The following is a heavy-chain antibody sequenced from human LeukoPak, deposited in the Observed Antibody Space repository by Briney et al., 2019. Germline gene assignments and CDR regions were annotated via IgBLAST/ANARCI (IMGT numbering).Heavy chain of an antibody. D-gene: IGHD5-18*01. V-gene: IGHV3-7*01. J-gene: IGHJ4*02. CDR2: INQDGSEK. Sequence: QAGGSLRLSCAASGITFKKSWMSWVRQAPGKGLQWVANINQDGSEKYYVDSVKGRFTISRDNAKNLLYLQMNSLRAEETAVYYCARDLNYSYGFDDWGQGTLVTVSS. CDR1: GITFKKSW. CDR3: ARDLNYSYGFDD.